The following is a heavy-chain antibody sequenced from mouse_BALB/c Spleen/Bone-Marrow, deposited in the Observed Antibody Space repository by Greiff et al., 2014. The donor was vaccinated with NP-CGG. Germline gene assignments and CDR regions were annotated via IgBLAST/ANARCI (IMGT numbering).Heavy chain of an antibody. J-gene: IGHJ4*01. CDR2: IYPGDGDT. Sequence: VQLVESGAEVMRPGSSVNISCKASGYAFGNYGMNWVKQRPGQGLEWIGQIYPGDGDTNYNGKFKGRVTLTADKSSSTAYMQLSSLTSEDSAVYFCASVYDYGRGYAMDYWGQGTSVTVSS. CDR3: ASVYDYGRGYAMDY. V-gene: IGHV1-80*01. D-gene: IGHD2-4*01. CDR1: GYAFGNYG.